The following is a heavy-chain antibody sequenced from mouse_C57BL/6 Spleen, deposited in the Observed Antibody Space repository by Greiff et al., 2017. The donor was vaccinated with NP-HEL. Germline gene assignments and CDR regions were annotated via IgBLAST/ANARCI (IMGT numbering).Heavy chain of an antibody. Sequence: DVKLVESGGGLVKPGGSLKLSCAASGFTFSSYAMSWVRQTPEKRLEWVATISDGGSYTYYPDNVKGRFTISRDNAKNNLYLQMSHLKSEDTAMYYCARDRPMDYWGQGTSVTVSS. CDR2: ISDGGSYT. CDR1: GFTFSSYA. J-gene: IGHJ4*01. CDR3: ARDRPMDY. V-gene: IGHV5-4*01.